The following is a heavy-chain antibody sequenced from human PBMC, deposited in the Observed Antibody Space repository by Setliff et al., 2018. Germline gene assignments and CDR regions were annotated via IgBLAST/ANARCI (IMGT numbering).Heavy chain of an antibody. CDR1: GGSFTNYY. CDR2: INHSGST. D-gene: IGHD3-3*01. V-gene: IGHV4-34*01. CDR3: RYRSGYYNNDY. J-gene: IGHJ4*02. Sequence: SETLSLTCTVYGGSFTNYYWGWIRQSPGKGLEWIGEINHSGSTNYNPSLKSRLTISVGASTNQFSLKLYSVTAADTAVYYCRYRSGYYNNDYWGQGTLVTVSS.